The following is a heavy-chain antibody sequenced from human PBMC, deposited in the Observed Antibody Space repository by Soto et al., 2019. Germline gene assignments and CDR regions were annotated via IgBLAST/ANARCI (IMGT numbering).Heavy chain of an antibody. J-gene: IGHJ4*02. CDR2: IYWDDDK. CDR3: APMNEVKRATGYFDY. D-gene: IGHD2-15*01. CDR1: GFSLSTSGVG. Sequence: QITLKESGPTLVKPTQTLTLTCTFSGFSLSTSGVGVGWIRQPPGKALEWLALIYWDDDKRYSPSLKSRLTITQDTSKNQVVLTLTNMDPVDTATYCCAPMNEVKRATGYFDYWGQGTLVTVSS. V-gene: IGHV2-5*02.